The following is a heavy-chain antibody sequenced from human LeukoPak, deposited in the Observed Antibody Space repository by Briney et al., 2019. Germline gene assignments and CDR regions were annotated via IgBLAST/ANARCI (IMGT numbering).Heavy chain of an antibody. CDR1: GGSFSGYY. CDR3: ARGGLSSSWHTGAMKSFDY. Sequence: SETLSLTCAVYGGSFSGYYWSWIRQPPGKGLEWIGEINHSGSTNYNPSLKSRVTISVDTSKNQFSLKLSSVTAADTAVYYCARGGLSSSWHTGAMKSFDYWGQGTLVTVSS. D-gene: IGHD6-13*01. J-gene: IGHJ4*02. CDR2: INHSGST. V-gene: IGHV4-34*01.